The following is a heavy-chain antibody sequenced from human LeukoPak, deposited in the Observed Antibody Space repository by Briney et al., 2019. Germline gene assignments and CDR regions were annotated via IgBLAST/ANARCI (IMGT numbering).Heavy chain of an antibody. Sequence: KPSETLSLTCTVSGGSISSYYWSWIRQPPGKGLEWIGYIYHSGSTNYNPSLKSRVTISVDTSKNQFSLKLSSVTAADTAVYYCASSRVRGVIMDARRYYYYYMDVWGKGTTVTISS. CDR1: GGSISSYY. CDR2: IYHSGST. D-gene: IGHD3-10*01. V-gene: IGHV4-59*01. J-gene: IGHJ6*03. CDR3: ASSRVRGVIMDARRYYYYYMDV.